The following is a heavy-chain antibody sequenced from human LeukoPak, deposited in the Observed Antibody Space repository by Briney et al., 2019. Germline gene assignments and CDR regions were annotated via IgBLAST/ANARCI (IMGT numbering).Heavy chain of an antibody. CDR1: GGSINNYY. J-gene: IGHJ5*02. V-gene: IGHV4-30-4*01. CDR2: IYYSGST. D-gene: IGHD3-10*01. Sequence: SETLSLTCTISGGSINNYYWSWIRQPPGKGLEWIGYIYYSGSTYYNPSLKSRVTISVDTSKNQFSLKLSSVTAADTAVYYCARVPRGLVRGVIIGGCFDPWGQGTLVTVSS. CDR3: ARVPRGLVRGVIIGGCFDP.